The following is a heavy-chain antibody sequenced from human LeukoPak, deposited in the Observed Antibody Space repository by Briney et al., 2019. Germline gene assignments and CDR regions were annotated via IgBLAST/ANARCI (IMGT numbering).Heavy chain of an antibody. CDR2: MNPNSGNT. CDR3: ARGPPHYDFWSGYSFFHFLGYDY. D-gene: IGHD3-3*01. CDR1: GYTFTSYD. J-gene: IGHJ4*02. Sequence: ASVKVSCKASGYTFTSYDINWVRQATGQGLEWMGWMNPNSGNTGYAQKFQGRVTMTRSTSISTAYMELSSLRSEDTAVYYCARGPPHYDFWSGYSFFHFLGYDYWGQGTLVTVSS. V-gene: IGHV1-8*01.